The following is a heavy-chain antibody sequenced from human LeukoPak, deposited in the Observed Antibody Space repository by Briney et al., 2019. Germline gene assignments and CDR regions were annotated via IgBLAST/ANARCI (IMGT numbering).Heavy chain of an antibody. Sequence: GGSRGLSFAAPGLTFTSYPLSGVAQAPGKGRKGAPPLSGSGVSTYYADSVKGRFTISRDNSKNTLYLQMNSLRAEDTAVYYCAKDRSDYGGYPPGAFDIWGQGTMVTVSS. D-gene: IGHD4-17*01. J-gene: IGHJ3*02. CDR1: GLTFTSYP. CDR2: LSGSGVST. V-gene: IGHV3-23*01. CDR3: AKDRSDYGGYPPGAFDI.